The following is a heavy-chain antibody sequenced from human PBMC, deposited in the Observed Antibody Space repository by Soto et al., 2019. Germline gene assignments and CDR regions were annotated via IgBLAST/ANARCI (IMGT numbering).Heavy chain of an antibody. CDR3: ARDLGGSGKLEEYWFDP. Sequence: PSETLSLTCAVYGGSFSGYYWSWIRQPPGKGLEWIGEINHSGSTYYNPSLKSRVTISVDTSKNQFSLKLSSVTAADTAVYYCARDLGGSGKLEEYWFDPWGQGTLVTVSS. CDR1: GGSFSGYY. D-gene: IGHD3-10*01. J-gene: IGHJ5*02. CDR2: INHSGST. V-gene: IGHV4-34*09.